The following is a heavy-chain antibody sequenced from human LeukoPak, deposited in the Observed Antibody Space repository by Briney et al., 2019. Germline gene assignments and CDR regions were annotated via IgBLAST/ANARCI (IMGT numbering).Heavy chain of an antibody. CDR2: IRKDGSDK. CDR3: AKDSNWAFDY. V-gene: IGHV3-30*02. J-gene: IGHJ4*02. D-gene: IGHD7-27*01. CDR1: GFTFSRYG. Sequence: GGSLRLSRGASGFTFSRYGMHWARQAPGKGLEWVTYIRKDGSDKYYADSVKGRFTISRDSSKNMLYLQMNRLRAEDTGVYYCAKDSNWAFDYWGQGTLVSVSS.